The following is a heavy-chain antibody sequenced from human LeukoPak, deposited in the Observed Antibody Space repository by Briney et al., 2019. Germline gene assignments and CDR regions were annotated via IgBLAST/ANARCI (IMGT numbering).Heavy chain of an antibody. Sequence: GGSLRLSCAASGFTFSSYSMNWVRQAPGKGLEWVSSISSSSSYIYYADSVKGRFTISRDNAKNSLYLQMNSLRAEDTAVYYCARGYSSSWYYFDYWGQGTLVTVSS. CDR2: ISSSSSYI. D-gene: IGHD6-13*01. CDR3: ARGYSSSWYYFDY. J-gene: IGHJ4*02. CDR1: GFTFSSYS. V-gene: IGHV3-21*01.